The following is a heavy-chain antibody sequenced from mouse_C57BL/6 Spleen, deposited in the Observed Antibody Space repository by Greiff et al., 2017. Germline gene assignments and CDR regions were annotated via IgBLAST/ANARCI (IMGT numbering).Heavy chain of an antibody. J-gene: IGHJ4*01. CDR1: GYTFTEYS. CDR2: FYPGIGST. Sequence: QVQLQQSGAELVKPGASVKLSCKASGYTFTEYSIHWVKQRPGQGLEWIGGFYPGIGSTNYNEKFKDKATLTADKSSSTAYIELSRLTSEDSAVYFGARHEDRLKAMDYWGQGTSVTVSS. CDR3: ARHEDRLKAMDY. V-gene: IGHV1-62-2*01. D-gene: IGHD1-3*01.